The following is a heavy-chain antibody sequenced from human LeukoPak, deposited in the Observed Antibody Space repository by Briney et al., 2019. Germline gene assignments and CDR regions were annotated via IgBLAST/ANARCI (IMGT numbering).Heavy chain of an antibody. D-gene: IGHD6-13*01. CDR3: ARFRIAAAGTVIWFDP. J-gene: IGHJ5*02. CDR1: GGSISSSSYY. Sequence: SETLSLTCTVSGGSISSSSYYWGWIRQPPGKGLEWIGSIYYSGSTYYNPSLQSRVTISVDTSKNQFSLKLSSVTAADTAVYYCARFRIAAAGTVIWFDPWGQGTLVTVSS. V-gene: IGHV4-39*01. CDR2: IYYSGST.